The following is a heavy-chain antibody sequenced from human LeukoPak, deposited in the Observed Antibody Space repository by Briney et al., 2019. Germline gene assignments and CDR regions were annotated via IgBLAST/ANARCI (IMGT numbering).Heavy chain of an antibody. J-gene: IGHJ4*02. V-gene: IGHV5-51*01. CDR1: GYSFTSYW. CDR3: ARRYYGGNSDFDY. D-gene: IGHD4-23*01. CDR2: IYPGDSDT. Sequence: GESLKISCKGSGYSFTSYWIGWVRQMPGKGLEWMGIIYPGDSDTRYSPSFQGQVTISAEKSISTAYLQWSILKASDPAMYYCARRYYGGNSDFDYWGQGTLVTVSS.